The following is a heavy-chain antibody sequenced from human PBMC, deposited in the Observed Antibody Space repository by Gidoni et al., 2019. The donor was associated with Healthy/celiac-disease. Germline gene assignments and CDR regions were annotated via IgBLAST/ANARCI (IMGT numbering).Heavy chain of an antibody. Sequence: QVQLVESGGGVVQPGRSLRLSCAASGFTFRRSGMPWVRQAPGKGLEWVAVISYDGSNKYYADSVKGRFTISRDNSKNTLYLQMNSLRAEDTAVYYCAKDPGYCSSTSCYYFDYWGQGTLVTVSS. D-gene: IGHD2-2*01. V-gene: IGHV3-30*18. CDR2: ISYDGSNK. J-gene: IGHJ4*02. CDR1: GFTFRRSG. CDR3: AKDPGYCSSTSCYYFDY.